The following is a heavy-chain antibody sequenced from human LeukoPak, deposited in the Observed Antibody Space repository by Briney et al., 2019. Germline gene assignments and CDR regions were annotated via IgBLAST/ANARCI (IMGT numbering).Heavy chain of an antibody. CDR1: GFTFRSYA. CDR2: ILYDGSNK. D-gene: IGHD3-10*01. J-gene: IGHJ6*02. Sequence: PGGSLRLSCAASGFTFRSYAMHWVRQAPGKGLEWVAVILYDGSNKYYADSVKGRFTISRDNSKNTLYLQMNSLRAEDTAVYYCARDQLWFGTTYYYYGMDVWGQGTTVTVSS. V-gene: IGHV3-30-3*01. CDR3: ARDQLWFGTTYYYYGMDV.